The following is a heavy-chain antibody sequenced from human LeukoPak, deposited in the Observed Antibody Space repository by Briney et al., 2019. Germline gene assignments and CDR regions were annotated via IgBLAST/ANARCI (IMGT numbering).Heavy chain of an antibody. CDR2: ISSSSSYI. Sequence: GGSLRLSCAASGFTFTNYWLSWVRQAPGKGLEWVSSISSSSSYIYYADSVKGRFTISRDNAKNSLYLQMTSLRAEDTAVYYCARDLDRYYDFWSAPHYYYYMDVWGKGTTVTVSS. J-gene: IGHJ6*03. D-gene: IGHD3-3*01. CDR1: GFTFTNYW. CDR3: ARDLDRYYDFWSAPHYYYYMDV. V-gene: IGHV3-21*01.